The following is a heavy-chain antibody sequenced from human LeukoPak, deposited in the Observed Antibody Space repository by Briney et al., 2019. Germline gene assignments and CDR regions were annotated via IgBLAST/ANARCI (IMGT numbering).Heavy chain of an antibody. CDR2: ISYDGSNK. D-gene: IGHD4-17*01. V-gene: IGHV3-30-3*01. CDR1: GFTFSSYA. CDR3: ARGGDYIVYYFDS. J-gene: IGHJ4*02. Sequence: GSSLRLSCAASGFTFSSYAMHWVRQAPGQGLEWVAVISYDGSNKYFAHSVKGRFTISRDNSKNTLSLQMSSLRADDTAVYYCARGGDYIVYYFDSWGPGNLVTVSS.